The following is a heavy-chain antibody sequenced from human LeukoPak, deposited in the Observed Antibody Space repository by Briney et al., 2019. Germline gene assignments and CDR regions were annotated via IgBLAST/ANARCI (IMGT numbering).Heavy chain of an antibody. CDR3: AKAASSSWPSYYYGMDV. J-gene: IGHJ6*02. Sequence: GGSLRLSCEASGFIFSSYSMSWVRQAPGMGLEWVSAITGSGGNTYYADSVKGRFTISKDNSKNTVYLQMSSLRVDDTAVYYCAKAASSSWPSYYYGMDVWGQGTTVTVSS. CDR2: ITGSGGNT. V-gene: IGHV3-23*01. CDR1: GFIFSSYS. D-gene: IGHD6-13*01.